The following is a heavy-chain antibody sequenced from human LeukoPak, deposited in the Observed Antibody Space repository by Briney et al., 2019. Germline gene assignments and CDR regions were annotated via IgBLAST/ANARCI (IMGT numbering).Heavy chain of an antibody. D-gene: IGHD1-26*01. V-gene: IGHV3-11*04. CDR3: AKLLGWELLHFDY. Sequence: PGGSLRLSCAASGFTFSDYYMSWIRQAPGKGLEWVSYISSSGSTIYYADSVKGRFTISRDNSKNTLYLQMNSLRAEDTAVYYCAKLLGWELLHFDYWGQGTLVTVSS. J-gene: IGHJ4*02. CDR2: ISSSGSTI. CDR1: GFTFSDYY.